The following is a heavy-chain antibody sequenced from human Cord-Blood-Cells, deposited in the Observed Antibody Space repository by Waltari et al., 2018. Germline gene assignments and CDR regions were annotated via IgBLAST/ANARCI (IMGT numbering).Heavy chain of an antibody. Sequence: QLQLQESGPGLVKPSETLSLTCTVSGGSISSSSYYWGWIRQPPGKGLEWIGSIYYSGRTYYNPSLKSRVTISVDTSKNQFSLKLSSVTAAETAVYYCARHDMVRGVLIDYWGQGTLVTVSS. CDR3: ARHDMVRGVLIDY. V-gene: IGHV4-39*07. CDR1: GGSISSSSYY. CDR2: IYYSGRT. J-gene: IGHJ4*02. D-gene: IGHD3-10*01.